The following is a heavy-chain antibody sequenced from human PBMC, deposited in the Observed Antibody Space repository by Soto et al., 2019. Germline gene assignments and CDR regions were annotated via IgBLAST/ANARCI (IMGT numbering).Heavy chain of an antibody. Sequence: SVKVSCKASGGTSSSYAISWVRQAPGQGLEWMGGIIPIFGTANYAQKFQGRVTITADESTSTAYMELSSLRSEDTAVYYCARDRSSSWTRDTFDYWGQGTLVTVSS. J-gene: IGHJ4*02. CDR1: GGTSSSYA. D-gene: IGHD6-13*01. CDR2: IIPIFGTA. CDR3: ARDRSSSWTRDTFDY. V-gene: IGHV1-69*13.